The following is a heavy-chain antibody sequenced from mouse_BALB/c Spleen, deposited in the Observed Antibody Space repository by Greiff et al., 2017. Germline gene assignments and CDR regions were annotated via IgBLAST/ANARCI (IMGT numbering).Heavy chain of an antibody. CDR1: GFTFSSYT. D-gene: IGHD1-1*01. Sequence: EVKVEESGGGLVKPGGSLKLSCAASGFTFSSYTMSWVRQTPEKRLEWVATISSGGSYTYYPDSVKGRFTISRDNAKNTLYLQMSSLKSEDTAMYYCTRGGYGSSYAMDYWGQGTSVTVSS. CDR3: TRGGYGSSYAMDY. J-gene: IGHJ4*01. V-gene: IGHV5-6-4*01. CDR2: ISSGGSYT.